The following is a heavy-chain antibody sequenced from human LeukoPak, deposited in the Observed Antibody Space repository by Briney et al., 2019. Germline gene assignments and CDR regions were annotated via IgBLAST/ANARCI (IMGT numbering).Heavy chain of an antibody. J-gene: IGHJ4*02. Sequence: SQTLSLTCTVSGGSISSGDYYWSWVRQPPGKGLEWIGYIYYSGSTYYNPSLKSRVTISVDTSKNQFSLKLSSVTAADTAVYYCATTMAAAGRIYWGQGTLVTVSS. D-gene: IGHD6-13*01. V-gene: IGHV4-30-4*01. CDR1: GGSISSGDYY. CDR3: ATTMAAAGRIY. CDR2: IYYSGST.